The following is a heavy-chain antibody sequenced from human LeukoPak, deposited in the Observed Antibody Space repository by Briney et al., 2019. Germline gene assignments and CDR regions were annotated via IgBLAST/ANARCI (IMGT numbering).Heavy chain of an antibody. CDR3: ARDPDYYGSGTYYNHYFDY. CDR2: ISRTSNYL. V-gene: IGHV3-21*01. J-gene: IGHJ4*02. CDR1: GFTFSYYG. D-gene: IGHD3-10*01. Sequence: GGSLRISCAASGFTFSYYGINWVRQAPGKGLEWVSSISRTSNYLYYADSVKGRFTISRDNAMNSLYLQMNSLRAEETAVYYCARDPDYYGSGTYYNHYFDYWGQGTLVTVSS.